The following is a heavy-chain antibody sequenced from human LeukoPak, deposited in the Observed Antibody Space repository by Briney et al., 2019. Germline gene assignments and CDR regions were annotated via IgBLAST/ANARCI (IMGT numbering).Heavy chain of an antibody. Sequence: SQTLSLTCAISGDSVSSNSAGWNWIRQSPSRGLEWLGRTYYRSKWYYDYALSVKSRIIINPDTSKNQFSLHLGSVTPEDTAVYYCAGSASFFGYWGQGTPVTVSS. CDR1: GDSVSSNSAG. CDR3: AGSASFFGY. D-gene: IGHD1-26*01. J-gene: IGHJ4*02. CDR2: TYYRSKWYY. V-gene: IGHV6-1*01.